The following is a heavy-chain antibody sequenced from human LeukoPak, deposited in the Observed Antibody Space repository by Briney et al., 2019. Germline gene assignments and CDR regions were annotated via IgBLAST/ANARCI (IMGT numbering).Heavy chain of an antibody. Sequence: SKTLSLTCAVYGGSFSGYYWSWIRQPPGKGLEWIGEINHSGSTNYNPSLKSRVTISVDTSKNQFSLKLSSVTAADTAVYYCARAGHDILTGYYIGDAFDIWGQGTMVTVSS. CDR1: GGSFSGYY. CDR3: ARAGHDILTGYYIGDAFDI. V-gene: IGHV4-34*01. J-gene: IGHJ3*02. CDR2: INHSGST. D-gene: IGHD3-9*01.